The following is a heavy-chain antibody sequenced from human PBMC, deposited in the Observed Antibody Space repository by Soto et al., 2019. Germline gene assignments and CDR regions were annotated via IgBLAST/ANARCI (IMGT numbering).Heavy chain of an antibody. CDR1: GGSFSGYY. Sequence: SETLSLTCAVYGGSFSGYYWSWIRQPPGKGLEWIGEINHSGSTNYNPSLKSRVTISVDTSKNHFSLKLSSVTAADTAVYYCARGRPRGYSGYDFRIDYWGQGTLVTVSS. CDR3: ARGRPRGYSGYDFRIDY. J-gene: IGHJ4*02. V-gene: IGHV4-34*01. D-gene: IGHD5-12*01. CDR2: INHSGST.